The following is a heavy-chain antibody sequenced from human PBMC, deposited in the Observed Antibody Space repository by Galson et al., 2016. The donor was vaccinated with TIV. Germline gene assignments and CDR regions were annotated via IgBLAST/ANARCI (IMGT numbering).Heavy chain of an antibody. CDR1: GFTFSTYA. Sequence: SLRLSCAASGFTFSTYAMSWVRQAPGKGLEWVSTIWGTGDDTHYADSVKGRFTISRDNSKNTLYLEMNSLGAEDTAVYYCAKVLVGGGNNMIFDYWGQGTRVPVSS. CDR2: IWGTGDDT. CDR3: AKVLVGGGNNMIFDY. V-gene: IGHV3-23*01. J-gene: IGHJ4*02. D-gene: IGHD1/OR15-1a*01.